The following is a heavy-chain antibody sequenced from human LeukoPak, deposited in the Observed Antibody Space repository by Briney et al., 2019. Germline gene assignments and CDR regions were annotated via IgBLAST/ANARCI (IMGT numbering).Heavy chain of an antibody. V-gene: IGHV3-7*01. D-gene: IGHD6-13*01. Sequence: GGSLRLSCAASEFTFSDHYMTWIRQSPGKGLEWVANIKQDGSEKYYVDSVKGRFTISRDNAKNSLYLQMNSLRAEDTAMYYCARDSAGNDYWGQGTLVTVSS. J-gene: IGHJ4*02. CDR1: EFTFSDHY. CDR3: ARDSAGNDY. CDR2: IKQDGSEK.